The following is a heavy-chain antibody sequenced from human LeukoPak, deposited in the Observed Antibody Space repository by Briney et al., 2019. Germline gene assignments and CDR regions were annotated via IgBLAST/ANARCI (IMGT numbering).Heavy chain of an antibody. V-gene: IGHV3-30*18. CDR1: GFTFSSYG. J-gene: IGHJ4*02. D-gene: IGHD3-10*01. CDR2: ISYDGSNK. CDR3: AKDLRYGSGSYPGDY. Sequence: PGGSLRLSCAASGFTFSSYGMHWVRQAPGKGLEWVAVISYDGSNKYYADSVKGRFTTSRDNSKNTLYLQMNSLRAEDTAVYYCAKDLRYGSGSYPGDYWGQGTLVTVSS.